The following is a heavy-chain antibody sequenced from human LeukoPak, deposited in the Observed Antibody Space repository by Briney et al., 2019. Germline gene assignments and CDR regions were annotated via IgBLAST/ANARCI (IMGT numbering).Heavy chain of an antibody. J-gene: IGHJ4*02. Sequence: GGSPRLSCAASGFTFSSYSMNWVRQAPGKGLEWVSSISSSSSYIYYADSVKGRFTISRDNAKNSLCLQMNSLRAEDTAVYYCARDPPRCSGGSCYLDYWGQGTLVTVSS. D-gene: IGHD2-15*01. CDR1: GFTFSSYS. CDR2: ISSSSSYI. V-gene: IGHV3-21*01. CDR3: ARDPPRCSGGSCYLDY.